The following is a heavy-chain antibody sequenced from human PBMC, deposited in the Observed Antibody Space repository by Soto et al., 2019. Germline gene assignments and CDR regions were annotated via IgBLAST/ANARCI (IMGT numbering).Heavy chain of an antibody. J-gene: IGHJ4*02. CDR1: GGSISSSSYY. CDR3: ASPVDFWSSYQKGIDY. V-gene: IGHV4-39*01. D-gene: IGHD3-3*01. Sequence: PSETLSLTCTVSGGSISSSSYYWGWIRQPPGKGLEWIGSIYYSGSTYYNPSLKIRVTISVDTSNNQFSLKLRSVTAADTAVYYCASPVDFWSSYQKGIDYWGQGTLVTVSS. CDR2: IYYSGST.